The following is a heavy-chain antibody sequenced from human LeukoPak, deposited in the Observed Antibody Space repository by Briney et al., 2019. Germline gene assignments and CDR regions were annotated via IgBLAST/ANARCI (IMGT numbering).Heavy chain of an antibody. J-gene: IGHJ3*02. Sequence: SETLSLTCTVSGGSISSSSYYWGWIRQPPGKGLEWIGSIYYSGSTYYNPSLKSRVTISVDTSKNQFSLKLSSVTAADTAVYYCARGTLRYFDWLVIQQHDAFDIWGQGTMVTVSS. D-gene: IGHD3-9*01. CDR1: GGSISSSSYY. CDR2: IYYSGST. CDR3: ARGTLRYFDWLVIQQHDAFDI. V-gene: IGHV4-39*01.